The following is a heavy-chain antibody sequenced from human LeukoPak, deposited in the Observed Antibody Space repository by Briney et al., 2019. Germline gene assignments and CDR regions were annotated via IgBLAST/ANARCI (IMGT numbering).Heavy chain of an antibody. D-gene: IGHD6-13*01. CDR1: GFTFSSYW. Sequence: GGSLRLSCAASGFTFSSYWMSWVRQAPGKGLEWVANIKQDGSEKYYVDSVKGRFTISRDNAKNSLYLQMNSLRAEDTAVYYCARDRSIAAVATPDAFDIWGQGTMVTVSS. CDR2: IKQDGSEK. J-gene: IGHJ3*02. CDR3: ARDRSIAAVATPDAFDI. V-gene: IGHV3-7*01.